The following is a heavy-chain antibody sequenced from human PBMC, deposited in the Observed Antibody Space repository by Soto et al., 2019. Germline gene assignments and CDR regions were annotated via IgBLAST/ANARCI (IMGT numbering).Heavy chain of an antibody. CDR1: GYTFTSYD. V-gene: IGHV1-8*01. Sequence: QVQLVQSGAEVKKPGASVKVSCKASGYTFTSYDINWVRQATGQGLEWMGWMNPNTGNAVDAQKFQGRVTMTRNTSLITAYVELGSLRSEDTAVYYCARESSYGLDYWGKGTLVTGSS. CDR3: ARESSYGLDY. D-gene: IGHD5-18*01. CDR2: MNPNTGNA. J-gene: IGHJ4*02.